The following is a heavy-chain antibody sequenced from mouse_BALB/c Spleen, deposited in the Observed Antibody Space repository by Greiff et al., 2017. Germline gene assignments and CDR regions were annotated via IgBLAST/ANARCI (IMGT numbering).Heavy chain of an antibody. CDR1: GYTFTSYW. V-gene: IGHV1-7*01. CDR2: INPSTGYT. D-gene: IGHD2-13*01. J-gene: IGHJ2*01. Sequence: QVQLQQPGAELAKPGASVKMSCKASGYTFTSYWMHWVKQRPGQGLEWIGYINPSTGYTEYNQKFKDKATLTADKSSSTAYMQLSSLTSEDSAVYYCASCDLYYFDYWGQGTTLTVSS. CDR3: ASCDLYYFDY.